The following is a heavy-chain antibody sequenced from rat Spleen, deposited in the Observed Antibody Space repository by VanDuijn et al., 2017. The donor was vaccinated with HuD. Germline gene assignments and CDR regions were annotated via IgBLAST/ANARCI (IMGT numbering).Heavy chain of an antibody. D-gene: IGHD4-3*01. Sequence: EVQLQESGPGLVKPSQSLSLTCSVTGYSITSNYWGWIRQFPGNKMEWIGHITYSGSTSYNPSLKSRISITRDTSKNQFFLQLNSVTTEDTATYYCATGGTYNSGYEIWFAYWGQGTLVAVSS. CDR1: GYSITSNY. V-gene: IGHV3-1*01. J-gene: IGHJ3*01. CDR2: ITYSGST. CDR3: ATGGTYNSGYEIWFAY.